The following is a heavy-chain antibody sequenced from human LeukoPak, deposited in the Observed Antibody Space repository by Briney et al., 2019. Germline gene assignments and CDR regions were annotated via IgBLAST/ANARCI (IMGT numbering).Heavy chain of an antibody. CDR3: AKEGDSSGWSPGVFDY. CDR1: GFTFSSYS. CDR2: IRYDGSNK. J-gene: IGHJ4*02. V-gene: IGHV3-30*02. D-gene: IGHD6-19*01. Sequence: GGSLRLSCAASGFTFSSYSMSWVRQAPGKGLEWVAFIRYDGSNKYYADSVKGRFTISRDNSKNTLYLQMNSLRAEDTAVYYCAKEGDSSGWSPGVFDYWGRGTLVTVSS.